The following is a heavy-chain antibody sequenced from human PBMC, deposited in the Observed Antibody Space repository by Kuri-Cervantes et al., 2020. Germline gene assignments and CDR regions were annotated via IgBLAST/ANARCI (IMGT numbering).Heavy chain of an antibody. Sequence: GESLKISCAASGFTVSSNYMSWVRQAPGKGLEWVSVIYSGGSTNYAQKFQGRVSMNRDTSTSTVYMELSSLRSEDTTVYFCARGLIVDGGYYFDYWGQGTLVTVSS. D-gene: IGHD1-26*01. CDR3: ARGLIVDGGYYFDY. J-gene: IGHJ4*02. CDR1: GFTVSSNY. CDR2: IYSGGST. V-gene: IGHV3-53*05.